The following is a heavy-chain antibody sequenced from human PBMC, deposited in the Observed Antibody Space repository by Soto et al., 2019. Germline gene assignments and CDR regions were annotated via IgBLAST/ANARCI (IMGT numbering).Heavy chain of an antibody. CDR2: FSAYSGNT. CDR3: SRGGSSWQPHEDY. V-gene: IGHV1-18*01. Sequence: QVQLVQSGAQVKKPGASMKVSCKASGFTFTGYGISWVRQAPGQGLEWMGWFSAYSGNTHYAQKLPGRVTMTTDTSTTTAYMELRSLRSDDTAVYYCSRGGSSWQPHEDYWGQGTLVTVSS. CDR1: GFTFTGYG. J-gene: IGHJ4*02. D-gene: IGHD6-13*01.